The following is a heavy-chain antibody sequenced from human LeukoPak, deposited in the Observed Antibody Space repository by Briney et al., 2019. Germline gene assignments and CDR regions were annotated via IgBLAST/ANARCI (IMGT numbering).Heavy chain of an antibody. V-gene: IGHV3-30*18. Sequence: GGSLRLSCAASGFTFSSYGMHWVRQAPGKGLGWVAVVSHDGTNEFSADSVKGRFTISRDNSKDTLYLQMNSLRAEDTAVYYCAKGSGGSYYGYFDYWGQGTLVTVSS. CDR3: AKGSGGSYYGYFDY. CDR2: VSHDGTNE. D-gene: IGHD1-26*01. J-gene: IGHJ4*02. CDR1: GFTFSSYG.